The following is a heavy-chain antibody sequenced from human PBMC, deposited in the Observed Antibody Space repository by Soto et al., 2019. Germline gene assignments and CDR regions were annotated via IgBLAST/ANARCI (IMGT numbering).Heavy chain of an antibody. V-gene: IGHV5-10-1*01. D-gene: IGHD5-18*01. CDR3: ARHNQLWFNYGMDV. Sequence: LGESLKISCKGSGYSFTSYWISWVRQMPGKGLEWMGRIDPSDSYTNYSPSFQGHVTISADKSISTAYLQWSSLKASDTAMYYCARHNQLWFNYGMDVWGQGTTVTVSS. CDR2: IDPSDSYT. CDR1: GYSFTSYW. J-gene: IGHJ6*02.